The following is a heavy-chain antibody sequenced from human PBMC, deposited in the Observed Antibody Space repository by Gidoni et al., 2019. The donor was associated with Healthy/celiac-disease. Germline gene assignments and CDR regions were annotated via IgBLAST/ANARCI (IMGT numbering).Heavy chain of an antibody. D-gene: IGHD6-6*01. CDR2: IYYSGST. V-gene: IGHV4-31*03. CDR3: AREGTFVPPYGMDV. J-gene: IGHJ6*02. CDR1: GGSLSRGGYY. Sequence: QVQLQESGPGLVKPSQPLSLTCTVSGGSLSRGGYYWSWIRQHPGKGLEWIGYIYYSGSTYYNPSLKSRVTISVDTSKNQFSLKLSSVTAADTAVYYCAREGTFVPPYGMDVWGQGTTVTVSS.